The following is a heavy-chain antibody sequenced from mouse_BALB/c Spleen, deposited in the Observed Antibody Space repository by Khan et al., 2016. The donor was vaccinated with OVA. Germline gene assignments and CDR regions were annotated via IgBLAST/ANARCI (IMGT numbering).Heavy chain of an antibody. CDR2: ISSGGRT. CDR1: GYTFSNYA. V-gene: IGHV5-6-5*01. J-gene: IGHJ3*01. CDR3: ARDYWFVY. Sequence: EVELVESGGGLVKPGGSLKVSCAASGYTFSNYAMSWVRQTPEKRLEWVASISSGGRTYYSDSVKGRFTIPRDNAMNILYLQMSSLRSEDTAMYYCARDYWFVYWGQGTLVTVSA.